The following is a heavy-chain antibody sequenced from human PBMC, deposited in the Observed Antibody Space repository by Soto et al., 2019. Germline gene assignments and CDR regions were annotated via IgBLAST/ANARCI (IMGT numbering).Heavy chain of an antibody. Sequence: GGSLSLSCAASGFTFSSYAMSWVRQAPGKGLEWVSAISGSGGSTYYPDSVKGRFTISRDNSKITLFLQMNSVRAEVSAVYYCAKDFPDCTNVVCYIPDAFDIWGQGTMVTVSS. CDR1: GFTFSSYA. J-gene: IGHJ3*02. CDR3: AKDFPDCTNVVCYIPDAFDI. V-gene: IGHV3-23*01. CDR2: ISGSGGST. D-gene: IGHD2-8*01.